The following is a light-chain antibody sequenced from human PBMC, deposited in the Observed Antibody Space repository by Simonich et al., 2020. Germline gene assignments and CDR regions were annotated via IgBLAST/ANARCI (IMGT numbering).Light chain of an antibody. CDR2: DVS. Sequence: QSALTQPASVSGSPGQSITISCTGTSSDVGGYNYVSWYQQHPGKAPKLMIYDVSKRPSGVSNRFSGSSSGAERYLTISSLQSEDEADYYCSSYTSSSTLVFGGGTKLTVL. J-gene: IGLJ2*01. CDR1: SSDVGGYNY. CDR3: SSYTSSSTLV. V-gene: IGLV2-14*01.